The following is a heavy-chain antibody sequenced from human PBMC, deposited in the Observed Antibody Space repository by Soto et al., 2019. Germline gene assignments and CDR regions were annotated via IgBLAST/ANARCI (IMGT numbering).Heavy chain of an antibody. CDR1: GYSFTDYH. CDR3: ARGDSTDCSNGVCSFFYNHDMDV. CDR2: INPKSGGA. J-gene: IGHJ6*02. D-gene: IGHD2-8*01. Sequence: GASVKVSCKASGYSFTDYHIHWVRQAPGQGLEWLGRINPKSGGASTAQKFQGWVTMTTDTSISTASMELTRLTSDDTAIYYCARGDSTDCSNGVCSFFYNHDMDVWGQGTTVTVSS. V-gene: IGHV1-2*04.